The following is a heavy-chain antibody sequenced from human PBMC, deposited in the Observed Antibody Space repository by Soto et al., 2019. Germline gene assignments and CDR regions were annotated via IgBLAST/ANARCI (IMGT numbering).Heavy chain of an antibody. J-gene: IGHJ4*02. CDR2: INPSGGST. D-gene: IGHD3-22*01. V-gene: IGHV1-46*01. CDR1: GYSLTSYY. CDR3: ARGYHSSGFPPLVDY. Sequence: GTSVKVSCKASGYSLTSYYMHWVRQAPGQGLEWMGIINPSGGSTSYAQKFQGRVTMTRDTSTSTVYMELSSLRSEDTAVYYCARGYHSSGFPPLVDYWGQGTLVTVSS.